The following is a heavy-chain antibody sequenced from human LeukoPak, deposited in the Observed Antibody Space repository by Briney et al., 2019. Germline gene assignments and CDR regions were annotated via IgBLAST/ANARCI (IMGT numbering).Heavy chain of an antibody. CDR1: GVTLSSNY. Sequence: GRSLRLSCAASGVTLSSNYMTWVRQAPGKGLEYVSVIYSGGGTYYADSVKGRFSISRDNSKSTLYLQMNSLRAEDTAVYYCARLVTGTTVVNSGWFDHWGQGTLVTVSS. D-gene: IGHD4-23*01. CDR3: ARLVTGTTVVNSGWFDH. V-gene: IGHV3-66*04. CDR2: IYSGGGT. J-gene: IGHJ5*02.